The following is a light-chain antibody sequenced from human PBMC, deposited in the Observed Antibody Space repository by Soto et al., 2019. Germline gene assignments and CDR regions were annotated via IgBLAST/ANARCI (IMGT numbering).Light chain of an antibody. CDR1: SSNIGRNT. Sequence: QSVLTQPPSASGTPGQRVTISCSGSSSNIGRNTVNWYQQLPGAAPKLLIYDNNQRPSGVPDRFSGSKACNSASLDISGLQSEDEADYYCASWDDSLNGVFGAGTKLTVL. CDR2: DNN. J-gene: IGLJ2*01. CDR3: ASWDDSLNGV. V-gene: IGLV1-44*01.